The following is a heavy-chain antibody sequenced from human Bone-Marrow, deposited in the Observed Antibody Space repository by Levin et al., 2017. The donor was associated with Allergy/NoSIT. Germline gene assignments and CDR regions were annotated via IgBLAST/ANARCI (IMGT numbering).Heavy chain of an antibody. J-gene: IGHJ6*02. Sequence: SETLSLTCTVSDGSISPYYWSWIRQPPGKGLEWLGYIYFRGSTNYNPSLKSRVTISVDTSKNQLSLNVRSVTSADTAIYYCVRVGAGSRGDYGDCDEYCHYAMDVWGQGTTVTVSS. D-gene: IGHD4-17*01. CDR1: DGSISPYY. V-gene: IGHV4-59*01. CDR3: VRVGAGSRGDYGDCDEYCHYAMDV. CDR2: IYFRGST.